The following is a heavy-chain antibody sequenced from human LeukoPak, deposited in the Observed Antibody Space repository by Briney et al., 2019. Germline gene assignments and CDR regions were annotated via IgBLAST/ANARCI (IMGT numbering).Heavy chain of an antibody. V-gene: IGHV3-13*01. CDR2: IGTAGDT. Sequence: GGSLRLSCAASGFTFSSYDMHWVRQATGKGLEWVSGIGTAGDTWYPGSVKGRFTISRDNAKNSLYLQMNSLRAEDTAVYYCARDEYSSYYYYYYYMDVWGKGTTVTVSS. CDR1: GFTFSSYD. J-gene: IGHJ6*03. D-gene: IGHD6-6*01. CDR3: ARDEYSSYYYYYYYMDV.